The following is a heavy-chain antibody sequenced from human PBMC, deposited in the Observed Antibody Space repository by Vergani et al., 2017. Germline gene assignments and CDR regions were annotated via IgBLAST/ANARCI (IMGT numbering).Heavy chain of an antibody. CDR1: GGSVSSGSYY. J-gene: IGHJ4*02. D-gene: IGHD2-15*01. CDR2: IYYSGST. Sequence: QVQLQQWGAGLVKPSETLSLTCTVSGGSVSSGSYYWSWIRQPPGKGLGWIGYIYYSGSTYYNPSLKSRVTISVDTSKNPFSLKLRPVTAADTAVYYCAKFRYCSGGSCYSDIGFDYWGQGTLVTVSS. CDR3: AKFRYCSGGSCYSDIGFDY. V-gene: IGHV4-61*01.